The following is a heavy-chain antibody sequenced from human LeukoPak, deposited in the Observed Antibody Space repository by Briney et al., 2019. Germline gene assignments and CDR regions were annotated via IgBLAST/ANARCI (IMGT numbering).Heavy chain of an antibody. J-gene: IGHJ5*02. Sequence: GASVKVSCKASGYTFTSYGISWVRQAPGQGLEWMGWISAYNGNTNYAQKLQGRVTMTTDTSTSTAYMELRSLRSDDTAVYYRARDLDIVVVPAAISWFDPWGQGTLVTVSS. CDR2: ISAYNGNT. V-gene: IGHV1-18*01. D-gene: IGHD2-2*01. CDR1: GYTFTSYG. CDR3: ARDLDIVVVPAAISWFDP.